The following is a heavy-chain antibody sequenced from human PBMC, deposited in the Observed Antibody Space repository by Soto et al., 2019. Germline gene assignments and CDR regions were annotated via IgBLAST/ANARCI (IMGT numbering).Heavy chain of an antibody. J-gene: IGHJ4*02. CDR3: ARLQAAAGDSDLTCDY. Sequence: EVQLVQSGAEVKKPGESLRISCKGSGYSFTSYWISWVRQMPGKGLEWLGRIDPSDSYTNYSPSFQGHVPISADKSISTAYLQWSGLKASDTAMYYCARLQAAAGDSDLTCDYWGQGTLVTVSS. D-gene: IGHD6-13*01. V-gene: IGHV5-10-1*01. CDR1: GYSFTSYW. CDR2: IDPSDSYT.